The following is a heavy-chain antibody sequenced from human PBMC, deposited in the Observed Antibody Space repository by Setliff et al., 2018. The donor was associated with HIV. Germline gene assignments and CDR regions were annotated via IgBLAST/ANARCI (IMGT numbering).Heavy chain of an antibody. CDR3: AREPSPSQWQPLYFDV. CDR1: GGSISSYY. D-gene: IGHD6-19*01. V-gene: IGHV4-59*12. J-gene: IGHJ4*02. Sequence: SETLSLTCTVSGGSISSYYWSWIRQPPGKGLEWIGYIYYNGNTNYNPSLKSRVTISVDTSKNQLSLRLRSVTAADTAIYYCAREPSPSQWQPLYFDVWGRGILVTVSS. CDR2: IYYNGNT.